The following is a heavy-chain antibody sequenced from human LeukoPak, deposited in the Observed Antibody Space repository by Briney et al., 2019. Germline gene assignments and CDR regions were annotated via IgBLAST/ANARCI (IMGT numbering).Heavy chain of an antibody. CDR2: LNWNSGGI. D-gene: IGHD2-2*01. CDR1: GFTFDDYA. CDR3: ARDTPRQYLFDY. Sequence: GGSLSLSCAASGFTFDDYARHWVRQAPGKGLEWISDLNWNSGGIVYADSVKGLFTIPRDNAKNSLYLQMNSLRAEDTAVYYCARDTPRQYLFDYWGQGTLVTVSS. V-gene: IGHV3-9*01. J-gene: IGHJ4*02.